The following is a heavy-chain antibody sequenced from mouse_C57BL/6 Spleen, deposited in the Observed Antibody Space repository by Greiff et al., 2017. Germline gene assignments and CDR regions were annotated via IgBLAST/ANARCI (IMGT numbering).Heavy chain of an antibody. Sequence: VQLQESGAELVKPGASVKISCKASGYAFSSYWMNWVKQRPGKGLEWIGLIYPGDGDTNYNGKFKGKATLTADKSSSTAYMQLSSLTSEDSAVYFCARGGLATGLYFDYWGQGTTLTVSS. CDR1: GYAFSSYW. J-gene: IGHJ2*01. V-gene: IGHV1-80*01. D-gene: IGHD2-13*01. CDR3: ARGGLATGLYFDY. CDR2: IYPGDGDT.